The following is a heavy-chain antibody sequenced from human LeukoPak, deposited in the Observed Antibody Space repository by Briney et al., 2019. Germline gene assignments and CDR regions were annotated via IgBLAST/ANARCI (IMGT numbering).Heavy chain of an antibody. J-gene: IGHJ4*02. CDR1: GFAFSSYG. Sequence: GGSLRLSCAASGFAFSSYGMHWVRQVPGKGLERVASVSQDEKTKLYVDSVKGRFTISRDNSRNTLYLQVNSLRGEDTAVYFCAKDVPASWAPDYWGQGTLVTVSS. CDR2: VSQDEKTK. CDR3: AKDVPASWAPDY. V-gene: IGHV3-30*02. D-gene: IGHD3-16*01.